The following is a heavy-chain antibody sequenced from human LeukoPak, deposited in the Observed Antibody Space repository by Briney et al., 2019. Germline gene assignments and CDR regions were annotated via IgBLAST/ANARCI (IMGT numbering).Heavy chain of an antibody. J-gene: IGHJ4*02. CDR2: INPSGGST. V-gene: IGHV1-46*02. CDR3: ARQGTYSSAIGMGY. D-gene: IGHD6-19*01. Sequence: ASVKVSCKASAYTFNNHYMYWVRQAPGQGLEWMGVINPSGGSTSYAQKFQGRVTMTRDTSTRTVYMEVNSLRSEDTAVYYCARQGTYSSAIGMGYWGQGTLVTVSS. CDR1: AYTFNNHY.